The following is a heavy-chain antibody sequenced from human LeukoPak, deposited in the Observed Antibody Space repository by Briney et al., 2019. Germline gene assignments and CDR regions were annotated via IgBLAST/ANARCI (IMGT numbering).Heavy chain of an antibody. V-gene: IGHV3-7*01. D-gene: IGHD5-24*01. CDR3: ARDMARWGST. CDR2: IKQDGSEK. J-gene: IGHJ4*02. Sequence: GGSLRLSCAASGFTFSTSWMHWVRQAPGKGLEWVANIKQDGSEKYYVDSVKGRFTISRDNAKNSLYLQMNSLRAEESAVYYCARDMARWGSTWGQGTLVTVSS. CDR1: GFTFSTSW.